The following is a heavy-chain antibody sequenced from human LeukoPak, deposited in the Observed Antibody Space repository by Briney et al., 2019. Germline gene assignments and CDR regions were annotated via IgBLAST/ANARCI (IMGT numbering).Heavy chain of an antibody. Sequence: SETLSLTCTVSGGSISSGGYYWSWIRQHPGKGLEWIGYIYYSGSTYYNPSLKSRVTISVDMSKNQFSLKLSSVTAADTAVYYCARTSYYDSSGYYSVFDYWGQGTLVTVSS. CDR1: GGSISSGGYY. V-gene: IGHV4-31*03. D-gene: IGHD3-22*01. CDR3: ARTSYYDSSGYYSVFDY. J-gene: IGHJ4*02. CDR2: IYYSGST.